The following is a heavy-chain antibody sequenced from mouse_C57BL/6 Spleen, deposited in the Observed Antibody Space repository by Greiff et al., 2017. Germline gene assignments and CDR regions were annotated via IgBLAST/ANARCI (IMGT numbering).Heavy chain of an antibody. CDR2: ISYSGST. V-gene: IGHV3-1*01. CDR1: GYSITSGYD. Sequence: EVQRVESGPGMVKPSQSLSLTCTVTGYSITSGYDWHWIRHFPGNKLEWMGYISYSGSTNYNPSLKSRISITHDTSKNHFFLKLNSVTTEDTATYYCARDSEGYFDYWGQGTTLTVSS. CDR3: ARDSEGYFDY. J-gene: IGHJ2*01.